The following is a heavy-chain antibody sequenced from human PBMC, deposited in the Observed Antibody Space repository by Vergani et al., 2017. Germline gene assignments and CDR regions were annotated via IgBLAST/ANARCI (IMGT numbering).Heavy chain of an antibody. J-gene: IGHJ4*02. Sequence: EVHLLESGGGQVEVGGSLRLSCVASGFTFSNSAMSWVRQTSGKGLEWVTAISGHGDRTYYADSVKDRFTIYRDTYKKTLSLQIRSLRADDTAVYYCAKDGRENSDYGYFDYWDQGTLVTVSS. CDR2: ISGHGDRT. CDR1: GFTFSNSA. D-gene: IGHD4-17*01. CDR3: AKDGRENSDYGYFDY. V-gene: IGHV3-23*01.